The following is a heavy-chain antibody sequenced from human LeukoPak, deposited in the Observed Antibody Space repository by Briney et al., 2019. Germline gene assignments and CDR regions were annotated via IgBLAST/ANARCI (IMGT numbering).Heavy chain of an antibody. CDR1: GFTFSDHY. D-gene: IGHD5-12*01. J-gene: IGHJ6*03. CDR3: ARIVATRPHYYYYMDA. CDR2: ISNSGRTI. Sequence: GGSLRLSCAASGFTFSDHYMSWIRQAPGKGLEWVSCISNSGRTIYYADSVKGRFTISRGNAENSLYLQMTRLRAEDTAVYYCARIVATRPHYYYYMDAWGKGTTVTVSS. V-gene: IGHV3-11*04.